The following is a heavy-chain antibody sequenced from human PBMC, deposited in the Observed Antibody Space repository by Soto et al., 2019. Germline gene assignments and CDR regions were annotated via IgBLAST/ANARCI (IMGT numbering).Heavy chain of an antibody. V-gene: IGHV4-39*01. CDR1: GGSISSSSYY. D-gene: IGHD6-19*01. Sequence: SETLSLTCTVSGGSISSSSYYWGWIRQPPGKGLEWIGSIYYSGSTYYNPSLKSRVTISVDTSKNHFSLKLSSVTAADTAVYYCARQRRYGNGEVAGTGYYDYWGQGTLVT. CDR2: IYYSGST. CDR3: ARQRRYGNGEVAGTGYYDY. J-gene: IGHJ4*02.